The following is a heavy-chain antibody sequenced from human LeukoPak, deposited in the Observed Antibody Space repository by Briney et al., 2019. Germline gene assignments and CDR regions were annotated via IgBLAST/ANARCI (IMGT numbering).Heavy chain of an antibody. CDR3: AHISVDTSRNRWADFDS. Sequence: PGGSLRLSCAASGFTFSTYAMTWLRQAPGKGLEWVSALNYNGGNTYYADSVKGRFTISRDNSKNMLYLQMNSLRAEDTAIYYCAHISVDTSRNRWADFDSWGQGILVTVSS. J-gene: IGHJ4*02. CDR2: LNYNGGNT. V-gene: IGHV3-23*01. CDR1: GFTFSTYA. D-gene: IGHD5-18*01.